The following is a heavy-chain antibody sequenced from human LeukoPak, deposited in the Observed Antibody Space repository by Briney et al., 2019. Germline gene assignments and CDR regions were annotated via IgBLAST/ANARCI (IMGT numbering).Heavy chain of an antibody. D-gene: IGHD6-25*01. CDR3: ARDRGRYYMDV. CDR2: IRYDRGNQ. CDR1: GFTFSSYG. V-gene: IGHV3-30*02. Sequence: GGSLRLSCAASGFTFSSYGMHWVRQAPGKGLEGGAFIRYDRGNQDYADSVKARFTISRDIAKTSLYLQMNSLRAGDTAVYYCARDRGRYYMDVWGKGTTVTISS. J-gene: IGHJ6*03.